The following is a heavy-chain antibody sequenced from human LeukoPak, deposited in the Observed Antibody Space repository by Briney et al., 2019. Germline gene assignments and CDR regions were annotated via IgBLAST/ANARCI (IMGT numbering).Heavy chain of an antibody. Sequence: PSETLSLTCTVSGGSISSYYWSWIRQPPGKGLEWIGDIYYSGSTNYNPSLKSRVTISVDTSKNQFSLQPSSVTAADTAVYYCARLSYYGGSAAFDIWGQGTMVTLSS. CDR3: ARLSYYGGSAAFDI. J-gene: IGHJ3*02. D-gene: IGHD3-10*01. CDR2: IYYSGST. CDR1: GGSISSYY. V-gene: IGHV4-59*08.